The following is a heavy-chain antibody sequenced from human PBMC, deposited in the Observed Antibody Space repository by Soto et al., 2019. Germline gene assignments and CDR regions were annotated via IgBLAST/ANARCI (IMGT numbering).Heavy chain of an antibody. Sequence: GGSLRLSCAASGFTFSSYWMHWVRQAPGKGLVWVSRINSDGSSTSYADSVKGRFTISRDNAKNTLYLQMNSLRAEDTAVYYCASPYSYGSGRYYYGMDVWGQGTTVTVSS. CDR1: GFTFSSYW. D-gene: IGHD3-10*01. J-gene: IGHJ6*02. CDR2: INSDGSST. V-gene: IGHV3-74*01. CDR3: ASPYSYGSGRYYYGMDV.